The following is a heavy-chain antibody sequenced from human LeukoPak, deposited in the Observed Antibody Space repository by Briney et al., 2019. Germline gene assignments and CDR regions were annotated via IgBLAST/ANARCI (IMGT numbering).Heavy chain of an antibody. CDR3: ARGYCSGGSCYCDDY. CDR2: INPNSGGT. V-gene: IGHV1-2*02. D-gene: IGHD2-15*01. CDR1: GYTFTGYY. Sequence: ASVKVSCKASGYTFTGYYMHWVRQAPGQGLEWMGWINPNSGGTNYAQKFQGRVTMTRDTSISTAYTELSRLRSDDTAVYYCARGYCSGGSCYCDDYWGQGTLVTVSS. J-gene: IGHJ4*02.